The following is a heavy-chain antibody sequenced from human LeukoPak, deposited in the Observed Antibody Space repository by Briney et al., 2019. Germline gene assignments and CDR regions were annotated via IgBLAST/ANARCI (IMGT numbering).Heavy chain of an antibody. CDR3: ARGHCSSTSCYTEDY. CDR2: INHSGST. Sequence: TSETLSLTCAVYGGSFSGYYWSRIPQPPGKGLEWIGEINHSGSTNYNPSLKSRVTISVDTSKNQFSLKLSSVTAADTAVYYCARGHCSSTSCYTEDYWGQGTLVTVSS. V-gene: IGHV4-34*01. D-gene: IGHD2-2*02. J-gene: IGHJ4*02. CDR1: GGSFSGYY.